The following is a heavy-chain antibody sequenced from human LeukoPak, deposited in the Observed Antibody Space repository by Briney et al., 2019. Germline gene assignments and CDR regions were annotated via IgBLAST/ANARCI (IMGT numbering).Heavy chain of an antibody. D-gene: IGHD3-10*01. CDR3: ARDTGNWFDP. Sequence: PSETLFLTCNVSGGSVSSGSYYWSWIRQPPGKGLEWIGYMYSSGSTNYNPSLKSRLTISKDTSKNQFSLKLSSVTAADTAVYYCARDTGNWFDPWGQGTLVTVSS. J-gene: IGHJ5*02. V-gene: IGHV4-61*01. CDR1: GGSVSSGSYY. CDR2: MYSSGST.